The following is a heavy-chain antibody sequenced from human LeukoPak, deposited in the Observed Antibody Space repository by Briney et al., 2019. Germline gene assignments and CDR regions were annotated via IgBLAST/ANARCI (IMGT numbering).Heavy chain of an antibody. CDR1: GFTFSSFG. CDR3: ARGFKDYYDNSGYHYYFDY. CDR2: IWYDGSNK. D-gene: IGHD3-22*01. J-gene: IGHJ4*02. V-gene: IGHV3-33*01. Sequence: PGGSLRLSCAASGFTFSSFGMHWVRQAPGSGLEWVAIIWYDGSNKYYADSVKGRFTISRDNSKNTVYLQMNSLRAEDTAVYYCARGFKDYYDNSGYHYYFDYWGQGTLVTVSS.